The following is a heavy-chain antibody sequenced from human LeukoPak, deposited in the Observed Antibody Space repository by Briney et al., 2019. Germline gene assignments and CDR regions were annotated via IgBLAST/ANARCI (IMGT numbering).Heavy chain of an antibody. CDR2: INNDGSSI. V-gene: IGHV3-74*01. CDR1: GFTFSRYW. J-gene: IGHJ4*02. D-gene: IGHD6-13*01. CDR3: AKDGVAADYVRRNSYYVDC. Sequence: QPGGSLRLSCAASGFTFSRYWMHWVRQAPGKGLVWVSRINNDGSSISYADSVKGRFTISRHNSKNTLYLQMNSLRAEDTALYYCAKDGVAADYVRRNSYYVDCRGQGTLVTVSS.